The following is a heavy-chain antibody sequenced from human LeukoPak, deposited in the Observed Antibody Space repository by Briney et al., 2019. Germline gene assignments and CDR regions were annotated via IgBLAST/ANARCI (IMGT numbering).Heavy chain of an antibody. J-gene: IGHJ4*02. CDR3: ARRVGADYFDF. CDR1: GGSISSYY. D-gene: IGHD1-26*01. V-gene: IGHV4-59*01. CDR2: IFYSGST. Sequence: PSETLSLTCPVSGGSISSYYWSWIPQPPGKGAEWIGYIFYSGSTNYNPSLKSQVTISVDTSKNQFSLKLSSVTAADTAVYYCARRVGADYFDFWGQGTLVTVSS.